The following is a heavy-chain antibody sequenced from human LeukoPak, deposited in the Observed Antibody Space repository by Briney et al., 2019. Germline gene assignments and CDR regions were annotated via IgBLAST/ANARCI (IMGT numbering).Heavy chain of an antibody. V-gene: IGHV3-30*18. CDR1: GFTFSSYG. CDR2: ISHDGGNK. Sequence: GGSLRLSCAASGFTFSSYGMHWVRQAPGKGLEWVAVISHDGGNKYYADSVKGRFTISRDNSKNTLYLQMNSLRAEDTAVYYCAKDHGSSGWYLDYWGQGTLVTVSS. CDR3: AKDHGSSGWYLDY. D-gene: IGHD6-19*01. J-gene: IGHJ4*02.